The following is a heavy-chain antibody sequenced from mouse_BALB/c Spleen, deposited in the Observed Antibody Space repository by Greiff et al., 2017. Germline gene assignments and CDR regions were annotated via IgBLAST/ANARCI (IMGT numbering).Heavy chain of an antibody. CDR3: ARGARIAGFAY. V-gene: IGHV1-74*01. Sequence: QVQLQQPGAELVRPGASVKLSCKASGYSFTSYWMNWVKQRPGQGLEWIGMIHPSDSDTRLNQKFKDKATLTVDKSSSTAYMQLSSPTSEDSAVYYCARGARIAGFAYWGQGTLVTVSA. CDR2: IHPSDSDT. CDR1: GYSFTSYW. J-gene: IGHJ3*01. D-gene: IGHD3-1*01.